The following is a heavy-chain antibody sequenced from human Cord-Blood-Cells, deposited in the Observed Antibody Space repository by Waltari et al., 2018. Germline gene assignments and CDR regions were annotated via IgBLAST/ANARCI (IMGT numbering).Heavy chain of an antibody. CDR3: ASLGCSSTSCYWFDP. CDR2: INHSGST. Sequence: QVQLQQWGAGVLTPLESLSSSGDYWSWIRQPPGKGLEWIGEINHSGSTNYNPSLKSRVTISVDTSKNQFSLKLSSVPAADTAVYYCASLGCSSTSCYWFDPWGQGTLVTVSS. D-gene: IGHD2-2*01. V-gene: IGHV4-34*01. J-gene: IGHJ5*02. CDR1: GDY.